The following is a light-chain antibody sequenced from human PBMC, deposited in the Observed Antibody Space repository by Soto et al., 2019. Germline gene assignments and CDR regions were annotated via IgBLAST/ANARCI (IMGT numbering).Light chain of an antibody. Sequence: QSALTQPPSASGSPGQSVTISCAGTVSDVGGYNYVSWYQQHPGKVPQLMIYQVSKRPSGVPDRFSASKSDTTASLTISGLQAEDEGDYYCMSYAGGNRFVFGNGTKVTVL. J-gene: IGLJ1*01. CDR2: QVS. CDR1: VSDVGGYNY. V-gene: IGLV2-8*01. CDR3: MSYAGGNRFV.